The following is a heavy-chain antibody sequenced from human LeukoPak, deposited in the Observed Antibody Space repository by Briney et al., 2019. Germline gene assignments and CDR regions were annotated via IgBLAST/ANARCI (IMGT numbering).Heavy chain of an antibody. J-gene: IGHJ5*02. Sequence: GGSLRLSCAASGFTVSSIYMSWVRQAPGKGLEWVSIIYRGGSTYYADSVKGRFAVSRDNSKNTLYLQMNSLRAEDTAVYYCARVQVSAEGGELDPWGQGTLVIVSS. D-gene: IGHD1-1*01. CDR1: GFTVSSIY. CDR3: ARVQVSAEGGELDP. V-gene: IGHV3-53*01. CDR2: IYRGGST.